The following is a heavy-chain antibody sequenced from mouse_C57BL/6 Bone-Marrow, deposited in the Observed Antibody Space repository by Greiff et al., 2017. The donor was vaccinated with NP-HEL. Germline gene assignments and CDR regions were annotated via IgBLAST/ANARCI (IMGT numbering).Heavy chain of an antibody. J-gene: IGHJ3*01. Sequence: EVQGVESGGGLVKPGGSLKLSCAASGFTFSDYGMHWVRQAPEKGLEWVAYISSGSSTIYYADTVKGRFTLSRNNAKNTRFLQMTSLRSEDTAMYYCARTFTTWYAYWGKGTLVTVSA. V-gene: IGHV5-17*01. CDR3: ARTFTTWYAY. CDR2: ISSGSSTI. CDR1: GFTFSDYG. D-gene: IGHD1-1*01.